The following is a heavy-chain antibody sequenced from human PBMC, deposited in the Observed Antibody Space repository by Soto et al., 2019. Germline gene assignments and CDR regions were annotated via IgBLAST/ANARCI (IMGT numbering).Heavy chain of an antibody. CDR1: GFTFSAYY. Sequence: QVQLVESGGGLVKPGGSLRLSCAASGFTFSAYYMSWIRQAPGKGLEWISYISSSGDTGNYADSVKGRFTVSRDKAKNSLYLQINSLRAEDTAVYYCARDRGAVVGQYFDYWGQGTLVTVSS. J-gene: IGHJ4*02. CDR3: ARDRGAVVGQYFDY. D-gene: IGHD6-19*01. V-gene: IGHV3-11*01. CDR2: ISSSGDTG.